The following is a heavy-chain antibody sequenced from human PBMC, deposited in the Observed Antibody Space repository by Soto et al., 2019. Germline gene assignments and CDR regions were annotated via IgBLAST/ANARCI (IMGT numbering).Heavy chain of an antibody. CDR2: IIPMFETV. CDR3: ARGLRTGNYGMDV. Sequence: WASVKVSCKASGGTFDNYAVSWVRQAPGQGLEWMGGIIPMFETVNYAQRFQGRLTIAADESTSTAYMELTSLTSADTAIYFCARGLRTGNYGMDVWGQGTTVTVSS. J-gene: IGHJ6*02. V-gene: IGHV1-69*13. CDR1: GGTFDNYA. D-gene: IGHD2-15*01.